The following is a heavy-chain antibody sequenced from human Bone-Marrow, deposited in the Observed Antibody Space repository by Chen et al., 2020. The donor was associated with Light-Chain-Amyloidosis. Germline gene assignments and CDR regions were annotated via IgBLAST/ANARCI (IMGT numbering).Heavy chain of an antibody. V-gene: IGHV5-51*01. D-gene: IGHD5-12*01. Sequence: EEQLEQPGLDVSQFVEPLKTPGTGPGSTVPNYRIGWVRQMPGKGLEWMGVIYPDDSDARYSPSFEGQVTISADKSITTAYLQWRSLKASDTAMYYCARRRDGYNFDYWGQGTLVTVSS. CDR3: ARRRDGYNFDY. J-gene: IGHJ4*02. CDR1: GSTVPNYR. CDR2: IYPDDSDA.